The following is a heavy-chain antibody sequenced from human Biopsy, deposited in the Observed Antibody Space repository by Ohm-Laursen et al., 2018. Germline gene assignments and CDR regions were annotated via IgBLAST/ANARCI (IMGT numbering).Heavy chain of an antibody. V-gene: IGHV4-59*08. D-gene: IGHD6-19*01. J-gene: IGHJ3*02. CDR1: GGSISGSS. CDR2: ISYSGRT. Sequence: TLSLTCTVSGGSISGSSWSWIRQAPGRGLEWAGYISYSGRTSNKPSLKSRITISVDTSKNQISLKEPSVTAADTAVYYCAKHSSGWTGDDALHIWGQGTIVTVSS. CDR3: AKHSSGWTGDDALHI.